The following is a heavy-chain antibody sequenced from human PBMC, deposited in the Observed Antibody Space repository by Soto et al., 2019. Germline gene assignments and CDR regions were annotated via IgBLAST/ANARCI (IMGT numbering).Heavy chain of an antibody. J-gene: IGHJ5*02. V-gene: IGHV4-31*03. CDR1: GGSISSGGYY. Sequence: SETLSLTCTVSGGSISSGGYYWSWIRQHPGKGLEWIGYIYYSGSTYYNPSLRSRVTISVDTSKNQFSLKLSSVTAADTAVYYCARVAYYDFWSGYFSPPPPLGPFDPWGQGTLVTVSS. CDR2: IYYSGST. D-gene: IGHD3-3*01. CDR3: ARVAYYDFWSGYFSPPPPLGPFDP.